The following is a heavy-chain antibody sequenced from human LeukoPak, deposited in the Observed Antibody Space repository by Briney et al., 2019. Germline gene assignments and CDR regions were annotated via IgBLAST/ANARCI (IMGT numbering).Heavy chain of an antibody. V-gene: IGHV3-7*01. CDR2: MRQDGGEI. CDR1: GFTFSSYW. CDR3: ARGADGVSSNSRGWFDP. J-gene: IGHJ5*02. Sequence: GGSLRLSCAASGFTFSSYWMSWVRQAPGKGLEWVANMRQDGGEIYYVDSVKGRFTISRDNARNSLYLQMNTLRAEDTAVYSCARGADGVSSNSRGWFDPWGQGTLVTVSS. D-gene: IGHD2-15*01.